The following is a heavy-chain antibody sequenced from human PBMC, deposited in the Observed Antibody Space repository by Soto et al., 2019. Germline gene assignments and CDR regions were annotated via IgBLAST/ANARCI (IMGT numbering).Heavy chain of an antibody. CDR1: GGPISSYY. CDR3: ARGEDYYDSSGYYYNYYGMDV. V-gene: IGHV4-59*01. Sequence: SETLSLTCTVSGGPISSYYWSWIRQPPGKGLEWIGYIYYSGSTNYNPSLKSRVTISVDTSKNQFSLKLSSVTAADTAVYYCARGEDYYDSSGYYYNYYGMDVWGPGTTVTV. D-gene: IGHD3-22*01. CDR2: IYYSGST. J-gene: IGHJ6*02.